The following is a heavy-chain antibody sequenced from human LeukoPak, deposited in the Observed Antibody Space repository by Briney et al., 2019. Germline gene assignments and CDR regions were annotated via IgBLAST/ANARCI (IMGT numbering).Heavy chain of an antibody. J-gene: IGHJ3*01. CDR3: AREAGVEGLDV. CDR1: GYNFISNH. CDR2: IMPDISET. V-gene: IGHV1-2*02. Sequence: ASVKVSCKASGYNFISNHIYWVRQAPAQGLELMGWIMPDISETRSAQNFQGRVTMTWDTSITSAYMELSSLTSDDTAVYFCAREAGVEGLDVWGQGTMVTVSS.